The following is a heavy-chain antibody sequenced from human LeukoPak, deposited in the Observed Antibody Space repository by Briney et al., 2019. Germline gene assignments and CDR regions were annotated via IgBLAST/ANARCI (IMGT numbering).Heavy chain of an antibody. CDR3: AKGFRSDDY. J-gene: IGHJ4*02. CDR1: GFSLSGSW. Sequence: GGSLRLSCEASGFSLSGSWMHWVRQAPGKGLMWVSQNKYDGTTKNYADSVRGRFTISRDNAKNTLYLHMNDLRAEDTAVYYCAKGFRSDDYWGQGTLVTVSS. CDR2: NKYDGTTK. V-gene: IGHV3-74*01.